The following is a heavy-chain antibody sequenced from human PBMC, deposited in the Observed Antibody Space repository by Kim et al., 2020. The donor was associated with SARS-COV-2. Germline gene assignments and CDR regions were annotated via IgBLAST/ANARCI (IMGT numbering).Heavy chain of an antibody. CDR1: GYTFTSYA. J-gene: IGHJ6*02. CDR2: INAGNGNT. V-gene: IGHV1-3*01. CDR3: ARGTVGGYCSGGSCYPLGYYGMDV. D-gene: IGHD2-15*01. Sequence: ASVKVSCKASGYTFTSYAMHWVRQAPGQRLEWMGWINAGNGNTKYSQKFQGRVTITRDTSASTAYMELSSLRSEDTAVYYCARGTVGGYCSGGSCYPLGYYGMDVWGQGTTVTVSS.